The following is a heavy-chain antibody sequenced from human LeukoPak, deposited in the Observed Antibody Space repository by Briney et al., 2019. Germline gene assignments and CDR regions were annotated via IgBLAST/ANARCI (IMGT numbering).Heavy chain of an antibody. D-gene: IGHD3-3*01. CDR2: IRYDGSNK. CDR3: ATEGAPPDSRYYDFWSGYSGALDI. Sequence: PGGSLRLSCAASGFTFSSYGMHWVRQAPGKGLEWIAFIRYDGSNKYYADSVKGRFTISRDNSKNTLYLQMNSLRSEGTAVYYCATEGAPPDSRYYDFWSGYSGALDIWGQGTMVTVSS. CDR1: GFTFSSYG. J-gene: IGHJ3*02. V-gene: IGHV3-30*02.